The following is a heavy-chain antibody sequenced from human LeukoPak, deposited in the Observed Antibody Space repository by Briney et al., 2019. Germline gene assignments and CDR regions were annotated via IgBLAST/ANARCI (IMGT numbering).Heavy chain of an antibody. CDR3: AKAPYCGGDCYNFDS. CDR1: GFTFSTYA. V-gene: IGHV3-23*01. Sequence: GGSLRLSCVVSGFTFSTYAMNWVRLAPGKGLEWVSAISGSGVSAYYADSVKGRFTISRDNSKNTLYLQMNSLRAEDTAVYYCAKAPYCGGDCYNFDSWGQGTLVTVSS. D-gene: IGHD2-21*02. CDR2: ISGSGVSA. J-gene: IGHJ4*02.